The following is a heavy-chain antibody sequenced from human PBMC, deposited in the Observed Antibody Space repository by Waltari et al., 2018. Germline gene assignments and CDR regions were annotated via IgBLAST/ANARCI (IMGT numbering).Heavy chain of an antibody. CDR2: INVVTQHT. J-gene: IGHJ4*02. V-gene: IGHV1-3*01. CDR3: ARGEPAAGQYLLDS. D-gene: IGHD6-13*01. Sequence: VQLVQFGPEVKKPGESVKLSCEASGYTSTNYSIYWMRQAPGERPECRGWINVVTQHTRYSQNFQDRITITRETSTTTVYMELNSLSSEDTAVYYCARGEPAAGQYLLDSWGQGSLVTVS. CDR1: GYTSTNYS.